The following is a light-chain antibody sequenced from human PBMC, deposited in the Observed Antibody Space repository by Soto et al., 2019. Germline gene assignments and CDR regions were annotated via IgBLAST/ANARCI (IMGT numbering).Light chain of an antibody. CDR3: GQFVSSPPRT. J-gene: IGKJ1*01. Sequence: EIVLTQSPGTLSFSPGERASLSCRASQSVGSTFLAWYQQKPGQAPRLLIYGVSTRATGIPDRFSGSWSGTDFTLSISRLEPEDFAVYYCGQFVSSPPRTFGQGTKVDIK. CDR2: GVS. CDR1: QSVGSTF. V-gene: IGKV3-20*01.